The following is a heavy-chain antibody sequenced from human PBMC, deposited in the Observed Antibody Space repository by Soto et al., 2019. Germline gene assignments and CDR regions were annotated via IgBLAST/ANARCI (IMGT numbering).Heavy chain of an antibody. CDR2: IYNIGST. D-gene: IGHD6-19*01. Sequence: PSESLSLTCTVSGGSISGYYLSWLRQPPGKGLEWIGQIYNIGSTNYNPPLRSRVTMSLATSQEQFSLKLSSVTATDTAVYYCARHVNLPLAGTGFDSWVRGTLVT. V-gene: IGHV4-59*08. J-gene: IGHJ4*02. CDR1: GGSISGYY. CDR3: ARHVNLPLAGTGFDS.